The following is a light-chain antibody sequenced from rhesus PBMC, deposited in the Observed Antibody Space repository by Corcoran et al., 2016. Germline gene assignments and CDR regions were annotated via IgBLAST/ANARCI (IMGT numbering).Light chain of an antibody. CDR3: QQSSKLYS. V-gene: IGKV3-24*04. CDR1: QSVGSY. J-gene: IGKJ2*01. CDR2: GAS. Sequence: ETVVTQSPATLSLSPGERATLSCRASQSVGSYLAWYQQKPGQPPRPLISGASRRATGIPDRFRGRGSGTDFTLTISSLEPEDVGVYYCQQSSKLYSFGQGTKVEIK.